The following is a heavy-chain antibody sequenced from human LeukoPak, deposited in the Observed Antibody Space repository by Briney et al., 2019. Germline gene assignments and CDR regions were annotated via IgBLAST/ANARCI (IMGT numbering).Heavy chain of an antibody. V-gene: IGHV3-21*06. CDR1: GFTFSSST. CDR2: ISGGSIYI. D-gene: IGHD6-13*01. J-gene: IGHJ6*03. Sequence: GGSLRLSCAASGFTFSSSTMDWVRQAPGKGLEWVSSISGGSIYIYYADSVKGRFTISRDNGKNSLYLQMNSLRAEDTAVYYCASDKTAQLDNYYYYMDVWGKGTTVTISS. CDR3: ASDKTAQLDNYYYYMDV.